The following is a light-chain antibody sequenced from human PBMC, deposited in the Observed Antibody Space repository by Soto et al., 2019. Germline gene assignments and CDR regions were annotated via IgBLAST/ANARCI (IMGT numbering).Light chain of an antibody. CDR1: SSDVDAYDY. V-gene: IGLV2-14*03. CDR2: EVS. J-gene: IGLJ1*01. CDR3: DSHTTTNTRV. Sequence: QSVLTQPASVSRSPGQSIAISCTGTSSDVDAYDYVSWYQQHPDRAPRLVIYEVSNRPSGVSNRFSGSKSVNTATLTISGLQAEDEADYYCDSHTTTNTRVFGTGTKVTVL.